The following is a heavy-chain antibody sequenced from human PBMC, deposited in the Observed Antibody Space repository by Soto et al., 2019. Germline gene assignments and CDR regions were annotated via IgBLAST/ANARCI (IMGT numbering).Heavy chain of an antibody. V-gene: IGHV1-2*02. CDR1: GYTFTGYY. J-gene: IGHJ4*02. D-gene: IGHD1-26*01. Sequence: ASVKVSCKASGYTFTGYYMHWVRQAPGQGLEWMGWINPNSGGTNYAQKFQGRVTMTRDTSISTAYMELSRLRSDDTAVYYCARESGSYSYFDYWGQGTLVTVSS. CDR3: ARESGSYSYFDY. CDR2: INPNSGGT.